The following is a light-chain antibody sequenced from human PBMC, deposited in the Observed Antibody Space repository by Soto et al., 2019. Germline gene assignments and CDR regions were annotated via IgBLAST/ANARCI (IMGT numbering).Light chain of an antibody. V-gene: IGKV3-15*01. Sequence: EIVMTQTPATLSASPGERVTLSCRASQSVSSNLAWYQQKPGQAPRLLIYGASTRATGIPARFSGSGSGTDFTLTISSLQSEDFAVYYCQQYNNWPPTFGQGTRLEIK. CDR3: QQYNNWPPT. J-gene: IGKJ5*01. CDR1: QSVSSN. CDR2: GAS.